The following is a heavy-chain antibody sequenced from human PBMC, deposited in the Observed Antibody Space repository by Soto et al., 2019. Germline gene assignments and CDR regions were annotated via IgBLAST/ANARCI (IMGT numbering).Heavy chain of an antibody. CDR3: ARGQLVAAQH. CDR1: GGSISSGGYS. D-gene: IGHD6-13*01. Sequence: QLQLQESGSGLVKPSQTLSLTCAVSGGSISSGGYSWSWIRQPRGKGLEWIGYIYHSGSTYYNPSLKGRATIAEERSNNQCSLKLSAVTAADTAVYYGARGQLVAAQHWGQGTLVTVSS. V-gene: IGHV4-30-2*01. CDR2: IYHSGST. J-gene: IGHJ4*02.